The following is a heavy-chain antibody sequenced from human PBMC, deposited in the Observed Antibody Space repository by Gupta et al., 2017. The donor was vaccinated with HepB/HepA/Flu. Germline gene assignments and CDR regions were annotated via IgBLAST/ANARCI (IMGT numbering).Heavy chain of an antibody. CDR3: ARDSSDGDWNSVIYYLDP. Sequence: QVQLVQSGAEVKKPGSSVKVSCKASGGTFSSSSITWLRQAPGQGLQWMGKIIPLFGTANYAQQFQGRVTITADKSTGTAYLELNSLRSEDTAVYFCARDSSDGDWNSVIYYLDPWGQGTLVTVSS. V-gene: IGHV1-69*06. CDR1: GGTFSSSS. CDR2: IIPLFGTA. D-gene: IGHD1-1*01. J-gene: IGHJ5*02.